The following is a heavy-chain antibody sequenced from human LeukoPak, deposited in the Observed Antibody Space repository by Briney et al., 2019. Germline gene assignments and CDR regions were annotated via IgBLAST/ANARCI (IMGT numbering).Heavy chain of an antibody. V-gene: IGHV3-23*01. Sequence: GGSLRLSCAASGFTFSSYAMSWVRQAPGKGLERVSAISGSGGSTYYADSVKGRFTISRDNSKNTLYLQMNSLRAEDTAVYYCANQIEQKQDFDYWGQGTLVTVSS. D-gene: IGHD6-13*01. CDR3: ANQIEQKQDFDY. CDR1: GFTFSSYA. CDR2: ISGSGGST. J-gene: IGHJ4*02.